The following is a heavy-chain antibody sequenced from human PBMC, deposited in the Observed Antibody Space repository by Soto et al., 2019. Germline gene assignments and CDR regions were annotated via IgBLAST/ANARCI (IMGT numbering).Heavy chain of an antibody. CDR3: ARDLGVRGYCSCVSCYYYYYYGMDV. J-gene: IGHJ6*02. CDR1: GFTFSSYG. CDR2: IWYDGSNK. D-gene: IGHD2-15*01. Sequence: GGSLRLSCAASGFTFSSYGMHWVRQAPGKGLEWVAVIWYDGSNKYYADSVKGRFTISRDNSKNTLYLQMNSLRAEDTAVYYCARDLGVRGYCSCVSCYYYYYYGMDVWGQGTTVTVSS. V-gene: IGHV3-33*01.